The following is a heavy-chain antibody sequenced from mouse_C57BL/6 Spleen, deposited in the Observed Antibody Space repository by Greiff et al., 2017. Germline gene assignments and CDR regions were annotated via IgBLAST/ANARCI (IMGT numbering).Heavy chain of an antibody. CDR1: GFTFSDYG. CDR2: ISSGSSTI. J-gene: IGHJ2*01. CDR3: ARRWLRGYFDY. V-gene: IGHV5-17*01. Sequence: EVQVVESGGGLVKPGGSLKLSCAASGFTFSDYGMHWVRQAPEKGLEWVAYISSGSSTIYYADTVKGRFTISRDNGKNTLFLQMTSLRSEDTAMYYCARRWLRGYFDYWGQGTTLTVSS. D-gene: IGHD2-2*01.